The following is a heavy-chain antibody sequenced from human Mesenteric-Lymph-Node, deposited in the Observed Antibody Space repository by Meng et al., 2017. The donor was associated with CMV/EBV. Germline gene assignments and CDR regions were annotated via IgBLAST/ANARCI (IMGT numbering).Heavy chain of an antibody. CDR3: ARGPTNSSWKGNWFDP. V-gene: IGHV4-59*01. D-gene: IGHD6-13*01. J-gene: IGHJ5*02. Sequence: SETLSLTCTVSGGSISSYYWSWIRQPPGKGLEWIGYIYYSGSTNYNPSLKSRVTISVDTSKNQFSLKLSSVTAADTAVYYCARGPTNSSWKGNWFDPWGQGTLVTVSS. CDR2: IYYSGST. CDR1: GGSISSYY.